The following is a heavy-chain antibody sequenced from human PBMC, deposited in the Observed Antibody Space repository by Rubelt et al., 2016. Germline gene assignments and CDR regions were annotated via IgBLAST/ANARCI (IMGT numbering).Heavy chain of an antibody. CDR3: ARRTSGFGRGAINV. Sequence: QVQLQQWGAGLLKPSETLSLTCAVYGGSFSGYYWTWIRQPPGKGLEWIGYIYYTGSTTYNPSLKSRVAISVDTSKNQFSTVLSDVTAADPAGYYCARRTSGFGRGAINVWGQGTTVTVSS. D-gene: IGHD2-2*02. CDR1: GGSFSGYY. J-gene: IGHJ6*02. CDR2: IYYTGST. V-gene: IGHV4-34*11.